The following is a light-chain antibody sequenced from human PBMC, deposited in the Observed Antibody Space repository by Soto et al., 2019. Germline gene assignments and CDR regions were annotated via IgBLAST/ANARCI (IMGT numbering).Light chain of an antibody. CDR1: SSDVGGYNY. CDR3: SSYAGYNNFVV. J-gene: IGLJ2*01. V-gene: IGLV2-8*01. CDR2: EVN. Sequence: QSALTQPPSASGSPGQSVTISCTGTSSDVGGYNYVSWYQQHPGKAPKLMIYEVNKRPSGVPDRFSGSKSGNTASLTVSGLQAEDEADYYCSSYAGYNNFVVFGGGTKLTAL.